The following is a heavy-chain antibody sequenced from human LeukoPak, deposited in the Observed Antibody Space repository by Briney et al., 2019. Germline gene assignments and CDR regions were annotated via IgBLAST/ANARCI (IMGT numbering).Heavy chain of an antibody. D-gene: IGHD5-24*01. CDR3: AKGGLRDGYSYAP. V-gene: IGHV3-11*03. Sequence: PGGSLRLSCAASGFTFSDYYMSWIRQAPGKGLEWVSSISSSSSYIYYADSVNGRFTISRDNSKNTLSLQMNSLRAADTAVYYCAKGGLRDGYSYAPWGQGTLITVSS. J-gene: IGHJ5*02. CDR1: GFTFSDYY. CDR2: ISSSSSYI.